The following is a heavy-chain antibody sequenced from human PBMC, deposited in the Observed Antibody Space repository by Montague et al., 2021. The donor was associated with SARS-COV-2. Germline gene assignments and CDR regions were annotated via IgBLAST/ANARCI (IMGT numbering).Heavy chain of an antibody. CDR2: FYSVGST. J-gene: IGHJ3*02. D-gene: IGHD1-14*01. V-gene: IGHV4-59*02. Sequence: SETLSLTCTVSGASVGSSDWGWIRQSPGKGLEWIGYFYSVGSTDYNPSLKSRVSISRDTSKNQLSLKVRSVTAADTAVYYCARETMTADAFDIWGQGTMVTVSS. CDR3: ARETMTADAFDI. CDR1: GASVGSSD.